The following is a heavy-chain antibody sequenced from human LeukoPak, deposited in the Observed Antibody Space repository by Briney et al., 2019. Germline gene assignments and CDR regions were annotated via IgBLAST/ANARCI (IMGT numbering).Heavy chain of an antibody. Sequence: PSETLSLTCTVSGGSISSYYWSWIRQPPGKGLEWIGYIYYSGSTNYNPSLKSRVTISVDPSKNQFSLKLSSVTAADTAVYYCARESRRYYYGSGFYYGMDVWGQGTTVTVSS. D-gene: IGHD3-10*01. J-gene: IGHJ6*02. CDR3: ARESRRYYYGSGFYYGMDV. V-gene: IGHV4-59*01. CDR1: GGSISSYY. CDR2: IYYSGST.